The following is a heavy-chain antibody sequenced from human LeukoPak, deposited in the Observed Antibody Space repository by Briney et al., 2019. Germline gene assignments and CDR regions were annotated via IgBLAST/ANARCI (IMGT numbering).Heavy chain of an antibody. CDR2: ISGSGDST. CDR3: AKGPFCSGGSCYSGFYY. Sequence: GGSLRLSCAAIGFTFSSYAMSWARQAPGKGLEWVSGISGSGDSTDYADSVKGRFTISRDNSKNTLYLQMNSLRAEDTAVYYCAKGPFCSGGSCYSGFYYWGQGTLVTVSS. V-gene: IGHV3-23*01. J-gene: IGHJ4*02. D-gene: IGHD2-15*01. CDR1: GFTFSSYA.